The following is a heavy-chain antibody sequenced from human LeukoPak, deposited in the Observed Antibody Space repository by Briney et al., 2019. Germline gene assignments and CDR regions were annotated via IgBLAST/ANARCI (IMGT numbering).Heavy chain of an antibody. Sequence: SETLSLTCTVSGGSISSGGYYWSWIRQHPGKGLEWIGYIYYSGSTYYNPSLKSRVTISVDTSKNQFSLKLSSVTAADTAVYYCARARRITIFGVVIGSWFDPWGQGTLVTVSS. D-gene: IGHD3-3*01. J-gene: IGHJ5*02. CDR3: ARARRITIFGVVIGSWFDP. V-gene: IGHV4-31*03. CDR2: IYYSGST. CDR1: GGSISSGGYY.